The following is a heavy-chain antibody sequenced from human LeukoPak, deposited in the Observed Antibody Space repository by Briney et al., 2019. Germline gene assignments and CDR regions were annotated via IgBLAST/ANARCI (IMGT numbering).Heavy chain of an antibody. CDR3: ARPNGDFILSRAFDI. Sequence: GGSLRLSCAASGFTFSSYAMHWVRQAPGKGLEGVAVISYDGSNKYYADSVKGRFTISRDNSKNTLYLQMNSLRAEDTAVYYCARPNGDFILSRAFDIWGQGTMVTVSS. V-gene: IGHV3-30-3*01. CDR2: ISYDGSNK. CDR1: GFTFSSYA. D-gene: IGHD4-17*01. J-gene: IGHJ3*02.